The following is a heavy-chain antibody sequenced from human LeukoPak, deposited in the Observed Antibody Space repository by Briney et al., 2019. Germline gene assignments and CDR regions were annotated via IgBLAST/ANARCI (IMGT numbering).Heavy chain of an antibody. D-gene: IGHD3-3*01. Sequence: PSQTLSLTCTVSGGSISSRDYYWSWIRQPPGKGLEWIGYIYYSGSTYYNPSLTSRVTISVDTPTNQFSLKLSSVTAADTAVYYCARDEKTYYDFWSDNIPGAFDIWGQGTMVTVSS. J-gene: IGHJ3*02. V-gene: IGHV4-30-4*08. CDR2: IYYSGST. CDR1: GGSISSRDYY. CDR3: ARDEKTYYDFWSDNIPGAFDI.